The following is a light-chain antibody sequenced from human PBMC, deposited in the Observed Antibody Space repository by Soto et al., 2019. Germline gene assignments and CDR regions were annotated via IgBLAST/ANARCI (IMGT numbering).Light chain of an antibody. CDR2: DVS. J-gene: IGLJ2*01. CDR3: SSYTSSSTLVV. Sequence: QSVLTQPASVSGSPGQSITISCTETSSDVGGYNYVSWYQQHPGKAPKLMIYDVSNRPSGVSNRFSGSKSGNTASLTISGLQAEDEADYYCSSYTSSSTLVVFGGGTQLTVL. CDR1: SSDVGGYNY. V-gene: IGLV2-14*01.